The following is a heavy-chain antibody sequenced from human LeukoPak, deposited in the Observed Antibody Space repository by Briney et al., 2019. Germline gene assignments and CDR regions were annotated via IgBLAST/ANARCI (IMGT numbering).Heavy chain of an antibody. CDR3: AKDIGATPSYYFDY. D-gene: IGHD1-26*01. CDR1: GFTFSDYY. J-gene: IGHJ4*02. V-gene: IGHV3-11*01. Sequence: GGSLRLSCAASGFTFSDYYMSWIRQAPGKGLEWVSYISSSGSTIYYADSVKGRFTISRDNAKNSLYLQMNSLRAEDTAVYYCAKDIGATPSYYFDYWGQGTLVTVSS. CDR2: ISSSGSTI.